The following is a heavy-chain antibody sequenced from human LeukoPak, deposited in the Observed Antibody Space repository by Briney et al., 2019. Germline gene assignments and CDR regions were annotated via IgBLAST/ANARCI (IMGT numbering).Heavy chain of an antibody. CDR2: SNGDGSDT. V-gene: IGHV3-74*01. CDR3: ARTERGGFFDY. D-gene: IGHD2-21*02. CDR1: GFTFNNYW. J-gene: IGHJ4*02. Sequence: GGSLRLSCAASGFTFNNYWMHWVRQVPGKGLMWVSRSNGDGSDTTYADSVKGRFTISRDNRMNTLYLQMNSLRVEDTAVYYCARTERGGFFDYWGQGALVTVPS.